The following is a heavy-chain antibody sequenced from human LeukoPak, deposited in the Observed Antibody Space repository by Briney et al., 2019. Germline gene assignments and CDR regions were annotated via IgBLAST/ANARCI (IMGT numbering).Heavy chain of an antibody. V-gene: IGHV4-59*08. Sequence: SETLSLTCIVSGGSISSYYWSWIRQPPGKGLEWIGYISYSGSTNYNPSLKSRVTISVDTSKNQFSLKLSSVTAADTAVYYCAGHRGLAAFDYWGQGTLVTVSS. CDR1: GGSISSYY. CDR2: ISYSGST. J-gene: IGHJ4*02. CDR3: AGHRGLAAFDY. D-gene: IGHD6-6*01.